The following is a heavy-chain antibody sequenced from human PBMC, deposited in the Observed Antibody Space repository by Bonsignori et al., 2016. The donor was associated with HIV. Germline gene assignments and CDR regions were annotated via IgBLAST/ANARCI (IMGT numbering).Heavy chain of an antibody. CDR2: IRSKANNYAT. V-gene: IGHV3-73*01. D-gene: IGHD5-18*01. J-gene: IGHJ5*02. CDR3: TRQPYTYGLEAA. Sequence: GKGLEWVGRIRSKANNYATDYGASMKGRFSISRDDSKNTAYLQMNSLKTEDTAIYYCTRQPYTYGLEAAWGQGTLVTVSS.